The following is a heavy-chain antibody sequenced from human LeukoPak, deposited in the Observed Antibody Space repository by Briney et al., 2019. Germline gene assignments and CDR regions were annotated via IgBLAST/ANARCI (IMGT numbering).Heavy chain of an antibody. J-gene: IGHJ3*02. Sequence: GGSLRLSCAASGFTVSSIHMVWVRQAPGKGLEWISVTYTGGNSYYADSVKGRFIISRDISKNTLYLQMNSLRAEDSALYYCARGGRGSAAVVAPRSFDIWGQGTMVTVSS. CDR1: GFTVSSIH. D-gene: IGHD3-22*01. CDR2: TYTGGNS. V-gene: IGHV3-53*01. CDR3: ARGGRGSAAVVAPRSFDI.